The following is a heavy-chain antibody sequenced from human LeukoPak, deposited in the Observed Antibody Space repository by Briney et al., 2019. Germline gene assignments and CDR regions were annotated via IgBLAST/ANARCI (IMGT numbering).Heavy chain of an antibody. J-gene: IGHJ4*02. CDR2: ISSSGSTI. CDR1: GFTFDDYG. CDR3: ARGEQWLAPCDY. D-gene: IGHD6-19*01. V-gene: IGHV3-11*04. Sequence: GGSLRLSCAASGFTFDDYGMSWIRQAPGKGLEWVSYISSSGSTIYYADSVKGRFTISRDNAKNSLYLQMNSLRAEDTAVYYCARGEQWLAPCDYWGQGTLVTVSS.